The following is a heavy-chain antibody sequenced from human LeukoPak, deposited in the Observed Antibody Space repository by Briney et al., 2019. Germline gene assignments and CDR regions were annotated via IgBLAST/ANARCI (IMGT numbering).Heavy chain of an antibody. D-gene: IGHD6-13*01. Sequence: GESLKISCKGSGYSFTSYWIGWVRQMPGKGLEWRGIIYPGDSDTRYSPSFHGQAPTSADTPISTAYLPWSSLKASDTAMYCCARYPLSSWIASDIWGQATMVTVSS. CDR1: GYSFTSYW. CDR3: ARYPLSSWIASDI. CDR2: IYPGDSDT. V-gene: IGHV5-51*04. J-gene: IGHJ3*02.